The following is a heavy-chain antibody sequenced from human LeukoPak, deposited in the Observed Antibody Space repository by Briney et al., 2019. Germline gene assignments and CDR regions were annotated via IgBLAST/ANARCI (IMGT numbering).Heavy chain of an antibody. CDR2: IGSSSSYI. Sequence: GGSLRLSCAASGFTFSSYSMNWVRQAPGKGLEWVSSIGSSSSYIYYADSVKGRFTISRDNAKNSLYLQMNSLRAEDTAVYYCAREISGEGFDYWGQGTLVTVSS. V-gene: IGHV3-21*01. CDR3: AREISGEGFDY. J-gene: IGHJ4*02. CDR1: GFTFSSYS. D-gene: IGHD7-27*01.